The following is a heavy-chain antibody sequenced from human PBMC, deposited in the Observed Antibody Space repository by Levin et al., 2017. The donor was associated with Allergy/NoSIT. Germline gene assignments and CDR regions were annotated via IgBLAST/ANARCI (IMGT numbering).Heavy chain of an antibody. J-gene: IGHJ6*02. D-gene: IGHD5-12*01. CDR3: ARGDVKSGYGNYYYYGMDV. V-gene: IGHV3-21*01. Sequence: PGGSLRLSCAASGFTFSSYSMNWVRQAPGKGLEWVSSISSSSSYIYYADSVKGRFTISRDNAKNSLYLQMNSLRAEDTAVYYCARGDVKSGYGNYYYYGMDVWGQGTTVTVSS. CDR2: ISSSSSYI. CDR1: GFTFSSYS.